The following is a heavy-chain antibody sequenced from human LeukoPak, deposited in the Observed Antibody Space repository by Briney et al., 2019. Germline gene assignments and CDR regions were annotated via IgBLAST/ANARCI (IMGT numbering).Heavy chain of an antibody. V-gene: IGHV3-30*02. CDR2: IRYDGSNK. CDR3: AKDYSSGWYFGEDFDY. Sequence: GGALRLSCAASGFTFSSYGMYWVRQAPGKGLDGVAFIRYDGSNKYYADSVKGRFTISRDNSKNTLYLQMNSLRAEDTAVYYCAKDYSSGWYFGEDFDYWGQGTLVTVSS. J-gene: IGHJ4*02. D-gene: IGHD6-19*01. CDR1: GFTFSSYG.